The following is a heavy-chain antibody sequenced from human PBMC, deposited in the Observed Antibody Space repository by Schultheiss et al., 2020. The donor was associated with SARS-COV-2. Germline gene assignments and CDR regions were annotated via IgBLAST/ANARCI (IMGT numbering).Heavy chain of an antibody. CDR2: IYYSGST. J-gene: IGHJ3*02. D-gene: IGHD4-17*01. V-gene: IGHV4-59*08. CDR3: ARGGRYGDYDLSDAFDI. CDR1: GGSISSYY. Sequence: SETLSLTCTVSGGSISSYYWSWIRQPPGKGLEWIGYIYYSGSTNYNPSLKSRVTISVDTSKNQFSLKLSSVTAADTAVYYCARGGRYGDYDLSDAFDIWGQGTMVTVSS.